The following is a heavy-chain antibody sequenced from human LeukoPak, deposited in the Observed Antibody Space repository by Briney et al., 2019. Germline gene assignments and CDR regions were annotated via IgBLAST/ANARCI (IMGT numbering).Heavy chain of an antibody. CDR1: GYTFTSYD. CDR3: ARLAVAGTGPGD. J-gene: IGHJ4*02. Sequence: ASVKVSCKASGYTFTSYDINWVRQATGQGLEWMGWMNPNSGNTGYAQKFQGGVTMTRNTSISTAYMELSSLRSEDTAVYYCARLAVAGTGPGDWGQGTPVTVSS. CDR2: MNPNSGNT. V-gene: IGHV1-8*01. D-gene: IGHD6-19*01.